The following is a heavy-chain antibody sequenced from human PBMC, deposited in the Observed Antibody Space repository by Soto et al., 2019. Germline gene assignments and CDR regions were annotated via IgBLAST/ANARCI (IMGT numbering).Heavy chain of an antibody. D-gene: IGHD2-15*01. CDR2: MNPNSGNT. V-gene: IGHV1-8*01. Sequence: QVQLVQSGAEVKKPGASVKVSCKASGYTFTSYDINWVRQATGQGLEWMGWMNPNSGNTGYAQKFQRGVTMTRKTSIRTAYIELSSLTSEDTAVYYCAIVPRGLIVVVVAALWFAPWGQGTLVTVSS. CDR3: AIVPRGLIVVVVAALWFAP. J-gene: IGHJ5*02. CDR1: GYTFTSYD.